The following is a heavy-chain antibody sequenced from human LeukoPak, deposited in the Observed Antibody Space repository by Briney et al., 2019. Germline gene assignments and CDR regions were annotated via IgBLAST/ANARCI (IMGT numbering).Heavy chain of an antibody. J-gene: IGHJ6*03. D-gene: IGHD6-13*01. V-gene: IGHV3-7*01. CDR2: IKQDGSEK. CDR3: ARDKHKIAAAGTSVYYYYYMDV. Sequence: PGGSLRLSCAASGFTFSSYWMSWVRQAPGKGLEWVANIKQDGSEKYYVDSVKGRFTISRDNAKNSLYLQMNSLRAEDTAVYYRARDKHKIAAAGTSVYYYYYMDVWGKGPRSPSP. CDR1: GFTFSSYW.